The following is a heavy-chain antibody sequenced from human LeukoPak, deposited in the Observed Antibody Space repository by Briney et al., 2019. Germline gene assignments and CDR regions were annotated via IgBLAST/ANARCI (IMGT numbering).Heavy chain of an antibody. V-gene: IGHV3-48*01. D-gene: IGHD3-22*01. CDR1: GFTFSSYS. CDR2: ISSSSSTI. Sequence: GGSLRLSCAASGFTFSSYSMNWVRQAPGKGLEWVSYISSSSSTIYYADSVKGRFTISRDNAKNSLYLQMNSLRAEDTAVYYCARDYYYDSSGYHLAGGSYYFDYWGQGTLVTVSS. CDR3: ARDYYYDSSGYHLAGGSYYFDY. J-gene: IGHJ4*02.